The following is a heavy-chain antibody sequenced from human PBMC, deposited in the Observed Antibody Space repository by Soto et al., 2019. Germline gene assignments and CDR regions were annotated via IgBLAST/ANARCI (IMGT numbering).Heavy chain of an antibody. CDR2: ISYDGSNK. V-gene: IGHV3-30*03. D-gene: IGHD2-15*01. CDR1: GFTFSSYV. CDR3: ATDLFSVDIVVVVAASDYHYGMDV. Sequence: QVQLVESGGGVVQPGRSLRLSCAASGFTFSSYVMHWVRQAPGKGLEWVAVISYDGSNKYYADSVKGRFTISRDNSKNTLYLQMNSLRAEDTAVYYCATDLFSVDIVVVVAASDYHYGMDVWGQGTTVTVSS. J-gene: IGHJ6*02.